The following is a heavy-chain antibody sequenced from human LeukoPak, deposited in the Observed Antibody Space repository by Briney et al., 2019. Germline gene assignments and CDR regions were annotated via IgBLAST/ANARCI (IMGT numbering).Heavy chain of an antibody. CDR3: ARHAGSTSYYYYYYMDV. Sequence: PSETLSLTCAVSGYSISSGYYWGWIRQPPGKGLEWIGSIYHSGSTYYNPSLKSRVTISVDTSKNQFSLKLSSVTAADTAVYYCARHAGSTSYYYYYYMDVWGKGTTVTFSS. CDR2: IYHSGST. V-gene: IGHV4-38-2*01. D-gene: IGHD2-2*01. CDR1: GYSISSGYY. J-gene: IGHJ6*03.